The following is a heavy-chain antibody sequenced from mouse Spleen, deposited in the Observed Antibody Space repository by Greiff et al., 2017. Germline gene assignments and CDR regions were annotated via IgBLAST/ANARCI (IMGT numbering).Heavy chain of an antibody. V-gene: IGHV5-15*02. CDR2: ICTLAYSI. Sequence: EVKLMESGGGLVQPGGSRKLSCAASGFTFSDYGMAWVRQAPGKGPEWVAFICTLAYSIYYADTVTGRFTLSRENAKNTLYLEMSSLRSEDTARYYCVRDLEPEGGYVDYWGQGTTLTGSS. CDR3: VRDLEPEGGYVDY. J-gene: IGHJ2*01. CDR1: GFTFSDYG.